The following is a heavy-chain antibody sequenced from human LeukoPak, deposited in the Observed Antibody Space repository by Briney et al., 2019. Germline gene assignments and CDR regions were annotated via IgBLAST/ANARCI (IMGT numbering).Heavy chain of an antibody. CDR3: VRKSATRRTSEFDY. J-gene: IGHJ4*02. CDR2: ITPNSGGT. CDR1: GYTFSDYY. D-gene: IGHD2-15*01. V-gene: IGHV1-2*02. Sequence: ASVKVSCKASGYTFSDYYIHWVRQAPGQGLEWMGWITPNSGGTKYAQRFQGRVTVTRDTSISTAYMDLSSLGSDDTAVFYCVRKSATRRTSEFDYWGQGTPVTVSS.